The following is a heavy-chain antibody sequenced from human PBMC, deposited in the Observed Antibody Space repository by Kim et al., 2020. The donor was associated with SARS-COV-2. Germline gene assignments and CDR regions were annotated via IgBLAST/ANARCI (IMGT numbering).Heavy chain of an antibody. J-gene: IGHJ6*02. CDR3: ARGNRSSWYGSGMDV. CDR1: GGSISSGGYY. CDR2: IYYSGST. V-gene: IGHV4-31*03. Sequence: SETLSLTCTVSGGSISSGGYYWSWIRQHPGKGLEWIGYIYYSGSTYYNPSLKSRVTISVDTSKNQFSLKLSSVTAADTAVYYCARGNRSSWYGSGMDVWGQGTTVTVSS. D-gene: IGHD6-13*01.